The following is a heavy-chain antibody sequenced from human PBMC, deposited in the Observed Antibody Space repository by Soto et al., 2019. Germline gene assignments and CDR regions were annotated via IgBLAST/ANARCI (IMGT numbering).Heavy chain of an antibody. D-gene: IGHD1-26*01. Sequence: QVQLVQSGAEVKKPGSSVKVSCKASGGTFSNYAISWVRQAPGQGPEWMGGIIPIFGTANYAQKFQGRVTITADRSTRTEYMEVRSLTSEDTAVYYCARGWETVGATTPFAYWGQGTLVSVSS. CDR3: ARGWETVGATTPFAY. V-gene: IGHV1-69*06. CDR2: IIPIFGTA. CDR1: GGTFSNYA. J-gene: IGHJ4*02.